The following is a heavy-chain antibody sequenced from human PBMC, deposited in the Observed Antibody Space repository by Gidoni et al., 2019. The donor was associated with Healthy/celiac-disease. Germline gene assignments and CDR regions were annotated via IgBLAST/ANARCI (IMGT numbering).Heavy chain of an antibody. Sequence: EVQLVASGGVLVQPGGSLRLSCAASGFTFRSYWMSWVRQAPGKGLEWVDNIKQDGSEKYYVDSVKGRFTISRDKAKNSLYLQMNSLRAEDTAVYYCARDPVDYWGQGTLVTVSS. J-gene: IGHJ4*02. CDR1: GFTFRSYW. V-gene: IGHV3-7*01. CDR3: ARDPVDY. CDR2: IKQDGSEK.